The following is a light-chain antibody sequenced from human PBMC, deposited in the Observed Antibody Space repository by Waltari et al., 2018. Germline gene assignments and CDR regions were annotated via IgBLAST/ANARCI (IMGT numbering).Light chain of an antibody. V-gene: IGKV3D-15*01. CDR3: QQYDKWPGS. J-gene: IGKJ2*01. Sequence: EIVVTQSPLTLSVSPGESVTLSCRASHSVSVNLAWYQQKPGQAPRLLIFGAFTRATGIPARFSGIGSGTDFTLTISNMQSEDFAVYYCQQYDKWPGSFGQGTKLEIK. CDR1: HSVSVN. CDR2: GAF.